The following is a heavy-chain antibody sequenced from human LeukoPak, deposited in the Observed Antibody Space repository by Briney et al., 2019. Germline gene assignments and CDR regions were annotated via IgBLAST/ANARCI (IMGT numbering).Heavy chain of an antibody. V-gene: IGHV3-11*01. J-gene: IGHJ4*02. CDR3: ARAASSSWTDFAS. Sequence: GGSLRLSCAASGFTFSDYYMSWIRQAPGKGLEGGSYISSSGSTIYYADSVKGRFTISRDNAKNSLYLQMNSLRAEDTAVYYCARAASSSWTDFASWGQGTLVTVSS. CDR1: GFTFSDYY. D-gene: IGHD6-13*01. CDR2: ISSSGSTI.